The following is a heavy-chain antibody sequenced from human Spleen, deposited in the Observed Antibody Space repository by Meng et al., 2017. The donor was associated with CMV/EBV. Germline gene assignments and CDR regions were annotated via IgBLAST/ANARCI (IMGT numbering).Heavy chain of an antibody. V-gene: IGHV4-59*01. CDR2: IYYSGGT. J-gene: IGHJ6*02. D-gene: IGHD4-17*01. CDR1: GGSISSYY. CDR3: ARGNYGDSSYYYYYGMDV. Sequence: GSLRLSCTVSGGSISSYYWSWIRQPPGKGLEWIGYIYYSGGTNYNPSLKSRVTISVDTSKNQFSLKLSSVTAADTAVYYCARGNYGDSSYYYYYGMDVWGQGTTVTVSS.